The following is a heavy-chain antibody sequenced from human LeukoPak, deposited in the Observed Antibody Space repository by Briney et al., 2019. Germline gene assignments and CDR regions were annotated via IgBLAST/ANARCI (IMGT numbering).Heavy chain of an antibody. CDR2: IIPIFGTA. Sequence: SVKVSCKASGGTFSSYAISWVRQAPGQGLEWMGGIIPIFGTANYAQKFQGRVTITTDESTSTAYMELSSLRSEDTAVYYCARGYGDYALAFDIWGQGTMVTVSS. V-gene: IGHV1-69*05. CDR1: GGTFSSYA. D-gene: IGHD4-17*01. CDR3: ARGYGDYALAFDI. J-gene: IGHJ3*02.